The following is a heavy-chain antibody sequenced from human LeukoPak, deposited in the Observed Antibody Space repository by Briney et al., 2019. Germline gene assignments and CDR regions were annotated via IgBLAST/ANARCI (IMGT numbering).Heavy chain of an antibody. J-gene: IGHJ4*02. V-gene: IGHV4-39*01. CDR2: IYYSGST. CDR3: ARHALSPVDY. Sequence: SETLSLTCTVSGGSISSSSYYWGWIRQPPGKGLEWIGSIYYSGSTYYNPSLKSRVTISVDTSKNQFSLKLSSVTAADTAVYYCARHALSPVDYWGQGTLVTVSS. CDR1: GGSISSSSYY.